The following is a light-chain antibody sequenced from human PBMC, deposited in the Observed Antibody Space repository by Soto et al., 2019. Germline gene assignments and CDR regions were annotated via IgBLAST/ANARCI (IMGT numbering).Light chain of an antibody. V-gene: IGKV1-39*01. Sequence: DIQMTQSPSSLSASVGDRVTISCRPSQTIANYLNWYQHKPGNAPKLLIYAASSLQTGVPSRFSGSGSGTDFTLTINRLQPEDFATYFCHQSHSSPYTFGQGTRLEIK. CDR1: QTIANY. CDR2: AAS. CDR3: HQSHSSPYT. J-gene: IGKJ2*01.